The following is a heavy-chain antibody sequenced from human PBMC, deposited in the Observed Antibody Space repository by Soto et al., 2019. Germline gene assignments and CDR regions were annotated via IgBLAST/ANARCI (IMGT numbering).Heavy chain of an antibody. CDR2: ISINGGST. V-gene: IGHV3-64D*06. J-gene: IGHJ4*02. CDR1: GFTFSSYA. D-gene: IGHD3-22*01. CDR3: VKGEFYYDSSTYYPFDS. Sequence: GGSLRLSCSASGFTFSSYAMHWVRQAPGKGLEYVSSISINGGSTHYADSVKGRFTISRDNSRNTQYLQMSSLRADDTAVYYCVKGEFYYDSSTYYPFDSWGQGTLVTVSS.